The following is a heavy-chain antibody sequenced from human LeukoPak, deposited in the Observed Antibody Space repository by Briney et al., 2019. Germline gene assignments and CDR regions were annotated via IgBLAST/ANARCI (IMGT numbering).Heavy chain of an antibody. Sequence: PSETLSLTCTVSGGSISSGDYYWSWIRQPPGKGLEWIGYIYYSGSTYYNPSLKSRVTISVDTSKNQFSLKLSSVTAADTAVYYCARSYSSSWYRSFGYWGQGTLVTVSS. CDR1: GGSISSGDYY. D-gene: IGHD6-13*01. CDR3: ARSYSSSWYRSFGY. CDR2: IYYSGST. V-gene: IGHV4-30-4*01. J-gene: IGHJ4*02.